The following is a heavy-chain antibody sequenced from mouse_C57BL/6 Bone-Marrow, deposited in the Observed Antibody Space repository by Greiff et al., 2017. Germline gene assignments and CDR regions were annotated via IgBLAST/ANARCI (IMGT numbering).Heavy chain of an antibody. V-gene: IGHV1-15*01. CDR2: IAPETGGT. Sequence: QVQLQQSGAELVRPGASVTLSCKASGYTFPAYEMHWVKQTPVHGLEWIGAIAPETGGTAYTQKFKGKAILTADNSSSTAYMELRSLTSEDSAVDYCTPGTWGYWGQGTTLTVSS. CDR3: TPGTWGY. CDR1: GYTFPAYE. D-gene: IGHD4-1*01. J-gene: IGHJ2*01.